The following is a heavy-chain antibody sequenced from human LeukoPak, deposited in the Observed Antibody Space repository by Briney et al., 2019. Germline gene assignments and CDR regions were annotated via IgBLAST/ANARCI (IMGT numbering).Heavy chain of an antibody. Sequence: PSETLSLTCAVYGGSFSGYYWSWIRQPPGKGLEWSGEINHSGSTNYNPSLKSRVTISVDTSKNQFSLKLSSVTAADTAVYYCARGRGSGGAADKGWYFDLWGCGTLVTVSS. CDR3: ARGRGSGGAADKGWYFDL. D-gene: IGHD3-10*01. CDR2: INHSGST. V-gene: IGHV4-34*01. CDR1: GGSFSGYY. J-gene: IGHJ2*01.